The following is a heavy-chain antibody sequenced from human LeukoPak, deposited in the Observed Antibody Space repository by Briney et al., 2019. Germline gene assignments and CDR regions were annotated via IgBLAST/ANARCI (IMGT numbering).Heavy chain of an antibody. CDR2: FDPEDGET. CDR3: ATGLKEGYSSSWYSGVHNWFDP. Sequence: ASVKVSCKVSGYTLTELSMHWVRQAPGKGLEWMGGFDPEDGETIYAQKFQGRVTMTEDTSTDTAYMELSSLRSEDTAAYYCATGLKEGYSSSWYSGVHNWFDPWGQGTLVTVSS. CDR1: GYTLTELS. J-gene: IGHJ5*02. D-gene: IGHD6-13*01. V-gene: IGHV1-24*01.